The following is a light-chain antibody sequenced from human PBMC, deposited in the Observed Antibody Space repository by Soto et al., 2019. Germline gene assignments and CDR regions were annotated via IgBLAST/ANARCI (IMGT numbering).Light chain of an antibody. CDR1: QRVNTC. V-gene: IGKV1-5*01. CDR2: DAS. CDR3: QQYHKWPPIT. J-gene: IGKJ5*01. Sequence: DIQMTQSPSTLSASVGDRVSITCRASQRVNTCLAWYQQKPGKAPKLLIYDASSLESGVPSRVSGSGSGTELTLTISSLQSEDSAVYYGQQYHKWPPITVGQGTRLEI.